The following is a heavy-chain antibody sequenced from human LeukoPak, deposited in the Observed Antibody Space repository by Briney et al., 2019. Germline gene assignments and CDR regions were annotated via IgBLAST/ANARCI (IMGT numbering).Heavy chain of an antibody. Sequence: SETLSLTCAVYGGSFSGYYWSWIRQPPGKGLEWIGEINHSGSTNYNPPLKSRVTISVDTSKNQFSLKLSSVTAADTAVYYCASRGWYPDRFTNWGQGTLVTVSS. CDR1: GGSFSGYY. J-gene: IGHJ4*02. CDR3: ASRGWYPDRFTN. D-gene: IGHD6-19*01. V-gene: IGHV4-34*01. CDR2: INHSGST.